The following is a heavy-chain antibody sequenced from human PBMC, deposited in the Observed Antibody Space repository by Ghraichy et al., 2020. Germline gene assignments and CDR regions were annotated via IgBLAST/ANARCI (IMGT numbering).Heavy chain of an antibody. D-gene: IGHD3-3*01. CDR3: AKITLFYWFDP. CDR2: IYYTGST. Sequence: SETLSLTCTVSGGSISSSSYYWGWIRQPPGKGLEFIGSIYYTGSTYYSPSFKSRVTISVDTSKSHLSLRLRSVTAADTAVYYCAKITLFYWFDPWGQGTLVTVSS. V-gene: IGHV4-39*01. J-gene: IGHJ5*02. CDR1: GGSISSSSYY.